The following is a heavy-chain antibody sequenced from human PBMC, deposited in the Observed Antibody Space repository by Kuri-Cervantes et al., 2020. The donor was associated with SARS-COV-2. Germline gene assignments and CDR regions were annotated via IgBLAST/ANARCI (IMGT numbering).Heavy chain of an antibody. CDR2: ISYDGGNI. J-gene: IGHJ5*02. V-gene: IGHV3-30*03. D-gene: IGHD6-13*01. CDR1: GFTFSTYG. CDR3: ARPHSSSWYGESDWFDP. Sequence: GGSLRLSCAASGFTFSTYGIHWVRQAPGKGLEWVAVISYDGGNIYYTDSVAGRFTLSRDNSKNTLYLQMNSLRAEDTAVYYCARPHSSSWYGESDWFDPWGQGTLVTVSS.